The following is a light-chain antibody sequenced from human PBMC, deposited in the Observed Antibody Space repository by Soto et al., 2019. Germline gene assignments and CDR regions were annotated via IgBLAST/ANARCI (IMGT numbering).Light chain of an antibody. J-gene: IGLJ1*01. CDR3: QTWDTVIRV. CDR2: LNSDGSH. CDR1: SGHSNYA. Sequence: QPVLTQSFSAAASLGASVKLTGTLSSGHSNYAIAWHQQQPEKGPRYLMKLNSDGSHRKGDGIPDRFSGSSSGAERYLTISSLQSEDEADYYCQTWDTVIRVFGTGTKLTVL. V-gene: IGLV4-69*01.